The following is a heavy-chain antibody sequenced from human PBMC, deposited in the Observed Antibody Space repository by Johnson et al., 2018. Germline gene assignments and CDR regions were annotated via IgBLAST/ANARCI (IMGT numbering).Heavy chain of an antibody. CDR1: GFTFSSYG. J-gene: IGHJ3*02. D-gene: IGHD3-22*01. Sequence: QVQLVESGGGVVQXGRSLRLSCAASGFTFSSYGMHWVRQAPGKGLEWVAVIWYDGSNKYYADSEKGRFTISRDNSKNTLYLQMNSLRAEDTGVYYCARDRYYYDSSGYYDAFDIWGQGTMVTVSS. CDR3: ARDRYYYDSSGYYDAFDI. V-gene: IGHV3-33*01. CDR2: IWYDGSNK.